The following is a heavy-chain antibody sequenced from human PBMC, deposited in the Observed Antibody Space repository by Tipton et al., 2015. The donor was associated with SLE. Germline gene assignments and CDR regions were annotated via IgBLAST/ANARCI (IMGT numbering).Heavy chain of an antibody. Sequence: TLFLTCTVSGGSISESTYSWDWIRQAPGKGLEWIGSMYFSGSTYYNPFLRSRVTISADTSKNQFSLKLTSVTAADTAVYYCARDPKYWGQGTLVIVSS. V-gene: IGHV4-39*07. CDR3: ARDPKY. J-gene: IGHJ4*02. CDR2: MYFSGST. CDR1: GGSISESTYS.